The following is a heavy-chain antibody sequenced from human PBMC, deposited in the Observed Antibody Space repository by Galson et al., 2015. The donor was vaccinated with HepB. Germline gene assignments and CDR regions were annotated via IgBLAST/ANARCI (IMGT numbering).Heavy chain of an antibody. Sequence: SLRLSCAASGFTFSSYAMSWVRQAPGKGLEWVSGINWNGGSTGYADSVKGRFTISRDNAKNSLYLQMNSLRAEDTALYYCARYPGSGWALDYWGQGTLVTVSS. CDR3: ARYPGSGWALDY. D-gene: IGHD6-19*01. CDR1: GFTFSSYA. V-gene: IGHV3-20*04. CDR2: INWNGGST. J-gene: IGHJ4*02.